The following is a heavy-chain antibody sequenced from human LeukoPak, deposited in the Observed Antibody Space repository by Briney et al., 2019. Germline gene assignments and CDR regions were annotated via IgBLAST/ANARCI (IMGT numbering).Heavy chain of an antibody. Sequence: GASVKVSCKASGYTFTDYYIHWVRQAPGQGLEWVGWSNPNTGGTNYAQRFQGRVTMTRDMSISTAYLQWSSLKASDTAMYYCARSIAAAGNTFDYWGQGTLVTVSS. D-gene: IGHD6-13*01. CDR3: ARSIAAAGNTFDY. V-gene: IGHV1-2*02. CDR1: GYTFTDYY. J-gene: IGHJ4*02. CDR2: SNPNTGGT.